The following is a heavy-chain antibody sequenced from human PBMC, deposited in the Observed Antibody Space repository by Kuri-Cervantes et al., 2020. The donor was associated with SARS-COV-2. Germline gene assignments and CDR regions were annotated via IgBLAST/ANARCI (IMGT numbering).Heavy chain of an antibody. CDR2: FDPEDGQK. D-gene: IGHD3-3*01. V-gene: IGHV1-24*01. Sequence: ASVKVSCKVSGYTLTELSMHWVRQTPGKGLEWRGGFDPEDGQKIYAQKFQGRVTMTEYTSTDTAYMELSSLRSEDTAVYYCATDYDFWRRWDYWGQGTLVTVSS. J-gene: IGHJ4*02. CDR3: ATDYDFWRRWDY. CDR1: GYTLTELS.